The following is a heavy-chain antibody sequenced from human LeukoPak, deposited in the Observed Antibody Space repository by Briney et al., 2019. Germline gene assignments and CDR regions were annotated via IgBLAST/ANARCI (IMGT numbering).Heavy chain of an antibody. Sequence: SETLSLTCTVSGGSISSYYWSWIRQPPGKGLEWIGYIYYSGSTNYNPSLKSRVTISVDTSKNQFSLKLSSVTAADTAVYYCARATRSGFWSGYYFDYWGQGTLVTVSS. D-gene: IGHD3-3*01. J-gene: IGHJ4*02. CDR2: IYYSGST. V-gene: IGHV4-59*01. CDR3: ARATRSGFWSGYYFDY. CDR1: GGSISSYY.